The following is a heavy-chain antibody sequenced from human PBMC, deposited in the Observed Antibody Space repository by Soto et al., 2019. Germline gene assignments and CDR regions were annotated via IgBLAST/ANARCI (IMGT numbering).Heavy chain of an antibody. CDR2: IYHSGST. V-gene: IGHV4-4*02. D-gene: IGHD3-9*01. CDR3: ARAVSYYDILTGVRDYYGMDV. Sequence: RSLTCAVSGGSISSSNWWSWVRQPPGKGLEWIGEIYHSGSTNYNPSLKSRVTISVDKSKNQFSLKLSSVTAADTAVYYCARAVSYYDILTGVRDYYGMDVWGQGTTVTSP. CDR1: GGSISSSNW. J-gene: IGHJ6*02.